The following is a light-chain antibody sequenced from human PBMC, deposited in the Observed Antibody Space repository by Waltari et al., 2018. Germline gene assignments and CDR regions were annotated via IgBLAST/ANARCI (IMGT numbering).Light chain of an antibody. Sequence: QSVLTQPPSVSAAPGQKVTIPCSGTSSNIGNYYVTWYYQLPGAAPKLLIYDNNARPSGIPDRISASKSGTSATLGITGLQIGDEADYYCATWDNNLKDVVFGGGTKLTVL. V-gene: IGLV1-51*01. J-gene: IGLJ2*01. CDR3: ATWDNNLKDVV. CDR2: DNN. CDR1: SSNIGNYY.